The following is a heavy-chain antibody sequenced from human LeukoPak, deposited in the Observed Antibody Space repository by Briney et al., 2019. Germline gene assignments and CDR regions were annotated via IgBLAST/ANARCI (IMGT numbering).Heavy chain of an antibody. J-gene: IGHJ5*02. CDR1: GFTFSSYS. CDR2: ISSSSSYI. Sequence: GGSLRLSCAASGFTFSSYSMNWVRQAPGKGLEWVSSISSSSSYIYYADSAKGRFTISRDNAKNSLYLQMNSLRAEDTAVYYCARDLTTAMVTPHWFDPWGQGTLVTVSS. CDR3: ARDLTTAMVTPHWFDP. V-gene: IGHV3-21*01. D-gene: IGHD5-18*01.